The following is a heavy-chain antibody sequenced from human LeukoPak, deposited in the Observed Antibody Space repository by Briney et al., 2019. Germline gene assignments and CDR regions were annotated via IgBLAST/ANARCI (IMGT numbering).Heavy chain of an antibody. V-gene: IGHV3-23*01. CDR2: ISGSGGST. CDR1: GFTFSSYA. J-gene: IGHJ4*02. Sequence: AGGSLRLSCAASGFTFSSYAMSWVRQAPGKGLEWVSAISGSGGSTYYADPVKGRFTISRDNSKNTLYLQMNSLRAEDTAVYYCARALGHYDSSGYYLNYWGQGTLVTVSS. D-gene: IGHD3-22*01. CDR3: ARALGHYDSSGYYLNY.